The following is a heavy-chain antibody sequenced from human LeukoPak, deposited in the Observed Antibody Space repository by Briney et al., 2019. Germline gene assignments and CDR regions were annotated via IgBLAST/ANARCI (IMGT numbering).Heavy chain of an antibody. V-gene: IGHV3-66*01. Sequence: GGSLRLSCAASGFTVSSNYMSWVRQAPGNGLEWVSVIYSGGSTYYADSVKGRFTISRDNSKNTLYLQMNSLRAEDTAVYYCARSRDGYTYYYYGMDVWGQGTTVTVSS. CDR1: GFTVSSNY. CDR3: ARSRDGYTYYYYGMDV. J-gene: IGHJ6*02. CDR2: IYSGGST. D-gene: IGHD5-24*01.